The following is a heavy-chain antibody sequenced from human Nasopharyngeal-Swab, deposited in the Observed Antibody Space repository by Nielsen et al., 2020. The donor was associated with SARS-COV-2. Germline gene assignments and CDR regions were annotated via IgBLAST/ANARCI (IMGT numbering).Heavy chain of an antibody. Sequence: GESLKISCAVSGFSGYDMNWVRQPPAQGLEWLSYISGSSGTIYYADSVKGRFTISRDNAKKSLFLQMNSLRAEDTAVYYCESEHPAEYALDVWSIGTTVT. J-gene: IGHJ6*04. CDR2: ISGSSGTI. CDR1: GFSGYD. V-gene: IGHV3-48*04. CDR3: ESEHPAEYALDV.